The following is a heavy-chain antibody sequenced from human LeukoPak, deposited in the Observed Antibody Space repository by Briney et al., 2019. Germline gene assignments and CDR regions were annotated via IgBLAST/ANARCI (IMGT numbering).Heavy chain of an antibody. CDR2: ISWNSGSI. Sequence: PPGRSLRLSCAASGFTFDDYAMHWVRQAPGKGLEWVSGISWNSGSIGYADSVKGRFTISRDNAKNSLYLQMNSLRAEDTAVYYCARASPGGGDGNPDYWGQGTLVTVSS. V-gene: IGHV3-9*01. J-gene: IGHJ4*02. CDR1: GFTFDDYA. CDR3: ARASPGGGDGNPDY. D-gene: IGHD4-23*01.